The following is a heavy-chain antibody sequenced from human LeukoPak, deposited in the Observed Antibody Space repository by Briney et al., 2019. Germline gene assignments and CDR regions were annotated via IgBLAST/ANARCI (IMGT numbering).Heavy chain of an antibody. D-gene: IGHD5-12*01. V-gene: IGHV3-23*01. J-gene: IGHJ4*02. Sequence: GGSPRLSCAASGFTFSSYAMSWVRQAPGKGLEWVSAISGSGGSTYYADSVKGRFTISRDNSKNTLYLQMNSLRAEDTAVYYCAKLSGYDYYFDYWGRGTLVTVSS. CDR1: GFTFSSYA. CDR3: AKLSGYDYYFDY. CDR2: ISGSGGST.